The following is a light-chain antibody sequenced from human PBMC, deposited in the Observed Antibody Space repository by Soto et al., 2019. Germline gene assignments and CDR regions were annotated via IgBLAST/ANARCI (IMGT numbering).Light chain of an antibody. CDR2: KAS. V-gene: IGKV1-5*03. CDR1: QSISSW. Sequence: DNQLTQSPSTLSSSLGDRATLSCRASQSISSWLAWYQQKPGKAPKLLIYKASSLASGVPSRFSGSGSGTEFTLTISSLQPDDFATYYCQQYNSYSRTFGQGTKVDIK. CDR3: QQYNSYSRT. J-gene: IGKJ1*01.